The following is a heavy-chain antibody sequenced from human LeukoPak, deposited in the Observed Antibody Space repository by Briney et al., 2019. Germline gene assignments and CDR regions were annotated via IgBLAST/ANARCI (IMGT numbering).Heavy chain of an antibody. CDR1: GFTFSSYA. CDR2: INGSGGST. V-gene: IGHV3-23*01. Sequence: GKSLRLSCAASGFTFSSYAMSWVRQAPGKGLEWVSDINGSGGSTYYADSVKGRFTISRDNSKNTLYLQMNSLRAEDTAVYYCARDSDYIAARPDEYFQHWGQGTLVTVSS. D-gene: IGHD6-6*01. J-gene: IGHJ1*01. CDR3: ARDSDYIAARPDEYFQH.